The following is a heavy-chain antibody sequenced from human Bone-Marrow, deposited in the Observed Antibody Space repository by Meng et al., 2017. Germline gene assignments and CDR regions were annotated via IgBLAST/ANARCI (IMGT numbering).Heavy chain of an antibody. J-gene: IGHJ4*02. CDR3: ARELVDDDY. CDR2: KWYDGSNK. Sequence: QVQLVESGGGVVQPGRSLRLSCAASGFTFSSYGMHWVRQAPGKGLEWVAVKWYDGSNKYYADSVKGRFTISRDNSKNTLYLQMNSLRAEDTAVYYCARELVDDDYWGQGTLVTVFS. V-gene: IGHV3-33*01. CDR1: GFTFSSYG. D-gene: IGHD3/OR15-3a*01.